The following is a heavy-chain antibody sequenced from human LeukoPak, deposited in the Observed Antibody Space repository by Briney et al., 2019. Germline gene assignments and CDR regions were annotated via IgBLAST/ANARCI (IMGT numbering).Heavy chain of an antibody. V-gene: IGHV3-23*01. CDR1: GFTVSSNY. D-gene: IGHD2-2*01. J-gene: IGHJ1*01. CDR3: AKASRNCSRTSCYEYFQH. CDR2: ISGSGGST. Sequence: GGSLRLSCAASGFTVSSNYMSWVRQAPGKGLEWVSVISGSGGSTYYADSVKGRVTISRDNSKNTLYLQMNSLRAEDTAVYYCAKASRNCSRTSCYEYFQHWGQGTLVTVSS.